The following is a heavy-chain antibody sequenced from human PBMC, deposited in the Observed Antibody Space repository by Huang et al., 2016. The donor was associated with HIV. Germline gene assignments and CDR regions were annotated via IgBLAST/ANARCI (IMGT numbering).Heavy chain of an antibody. D-gene: IGHD3-3*01. CDR1: GGSISSSSYY. CDR2: IHYSGSN. V-gene: IGHV4-39*01. J-gene: IGHJ4*02. CDR3: ARHSDDFWSGYSYFDY. Sequence: QLQLQESGPGLVKPSETLSLTCTVSGGSISSSSYYWGWIRQPPGKRLEWIGGIHYSGSNYYNPSLKSRVTISVGTSKNQFSLKLSSVTAADTAVYYCARHSDDFWSGYSYFDYWGQGTLVPVSS.